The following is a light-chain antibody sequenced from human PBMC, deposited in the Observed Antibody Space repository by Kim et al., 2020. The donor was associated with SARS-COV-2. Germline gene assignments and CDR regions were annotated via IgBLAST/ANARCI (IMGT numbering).Light chain of an antibody. J-gene: IGLJ1*01. V-gene: IGLV1-47*01. CDR2: RNN. Sequence: GQSVTISCSGRSSNIGSNYVYWYQQLPGTAPKPLIYRNNQRPSGVPDRFSGSKSGTSASLAISGLRSEDEADYYCAAWDDSLSGGVFGTGTKVTVL. CDR1: SSNIGSNY. CDR3: AAWDDSLSGGV.